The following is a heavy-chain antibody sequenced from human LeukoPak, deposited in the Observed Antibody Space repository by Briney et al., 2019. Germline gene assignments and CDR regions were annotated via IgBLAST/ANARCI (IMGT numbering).Heavy chain of an antibody. CDR1: GDSLTNGPFY. CDR2: ISTSGNT. Sequence: SETLSLTCTVSGDSLTNGPFYWSWIRQPAGKGLEWIGRISTSGNTNYRASLDSRVTISIDTSKNEFYLQLTSVAAADTAMYFCARGDFATGFFTHWGQGILVTVSS. V-gene: IGHV4-61*02. D-gene: IGHD1-1*01. J-gene: IGHJ4*02. CDR3: ARGDFATGFFTH.